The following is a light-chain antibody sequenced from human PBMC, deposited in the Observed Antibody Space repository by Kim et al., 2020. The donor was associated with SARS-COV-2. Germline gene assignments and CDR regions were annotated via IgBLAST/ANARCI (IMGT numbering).Light chain of an antibody. J-gene: IGLJ3*02. CDR3: QAWDFSTAV. V-gene: IGLV3-1*01. CDR2: QDS. CDR1: KLENKY. Sequence: SYELTQPPSVSVSPGQTANISCSGDKLENKYACWYQQRPGQSPVLVIYQDSNRPSGIPARFSGSNSGNTATLTISGTQAMDEADYYCQAWDFSTAVFGGG.